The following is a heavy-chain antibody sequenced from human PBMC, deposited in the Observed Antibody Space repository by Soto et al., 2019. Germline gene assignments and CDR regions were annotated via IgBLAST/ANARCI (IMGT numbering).Heavy chain of an antibody. CDR2: LNDSGCT. J-gene: IGHJ5*02. Sequence: PLETLSLTCAVYGGSFRRYNWCWIRQPPRNRLEWFVELNDSGCTNYKRSLKCRFTISVGTSKHQFSLKFSFVTSSDSAVYYYARAKTSGSSEGPWGQGTLVTVST. D-gene: IGHD6-6*01. CDR1: GGSFRRYN. V-gene: IGHV4-34*01. CDR3: ARAKTSGSSEGP.